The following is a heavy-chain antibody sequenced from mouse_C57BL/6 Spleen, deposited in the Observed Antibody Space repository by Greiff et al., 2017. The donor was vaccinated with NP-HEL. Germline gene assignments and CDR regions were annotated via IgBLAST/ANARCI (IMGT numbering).Heavy chain of an antibody. Sequence: VQLKQSGPGLVAPSQSLSITCTVSGFSFTSYGVHWVRQPPGKGLEWLVVIWSDGGTTYNSALKSRLSNSKDNTKSQEFLRRNSLQTDDTAMYDCARLGYSKEFAYWGQVTLVTVSA. CDR3: ARLGYSKEFAY. CDR1: GFSFTSYG. D-gene: IGHD2-5*01. CDR2: IWSDGGT. J-gene: IGHJ3*01. V-gene: IGHV2-6*03.